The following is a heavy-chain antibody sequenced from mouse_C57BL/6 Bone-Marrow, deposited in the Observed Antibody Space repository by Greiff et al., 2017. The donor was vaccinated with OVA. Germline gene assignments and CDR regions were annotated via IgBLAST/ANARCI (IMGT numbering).Heavy chain of an antibody. V-gene: IGHV1-64*01. CDR2: IHPNSGST. CDR3: ARYYGSSYDWYFDV. Sequence: QVHVKQPGAELVKPGASVKLSCKASGYTFTSYWMHWVKQRPGQGLEWIGMIHPNSGSTNYNEKFKSKATLTVDKSSSTAYMQLSSLTSEDSAVYYCARYYGSSYDWYFDVWGTGTTVTVSS. CDR1: GYTFTSYW. J-gene: IGHJ1*03. D-gene: IGHD1-1*01.